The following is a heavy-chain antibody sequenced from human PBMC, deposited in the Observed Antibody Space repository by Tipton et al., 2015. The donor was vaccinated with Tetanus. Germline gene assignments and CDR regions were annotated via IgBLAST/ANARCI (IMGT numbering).Heavy chain of an antibody. D-gene: IGHD4-17*01. CDR1: GFTFSGYA. CDR2: ISGNGRRT. Sequence: SLRLSCATSGFTFSGYAMSWVRQAPGKGLAWVSMISGNGRRTIYADSVKGRVTTSRDSSENTLYLQMNRLRAEDTAVYLGARGFTTYGSARYFDSWGLGTPVTVS. CDR3: ARGFTTYGSARYFDS. V-gene: IGHV3-23*01. J-gene: IGHJ4*02.